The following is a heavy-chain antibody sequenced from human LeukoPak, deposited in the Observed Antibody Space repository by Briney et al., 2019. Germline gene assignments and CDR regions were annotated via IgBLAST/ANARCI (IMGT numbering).Heavy chain of an antibody. D-gene: IGHD1/OR15-1a*01. Sequence: ASVKVSCKASGYPFASYGISWVRQAPGQGLELMGWINTYNGNTNYAQKFRGRVTMTTDTSTTPAYMQLRSLTSDDTAVYYCTRDGARNTWYRLWGQGTLVTVSS. CDR1: GYPFASYG. V-gene: IGHV1-18*01. CDR3: TRDGARNTWYRL. J-gene: IGHJ4*02. CDR2: INTYNGNT.